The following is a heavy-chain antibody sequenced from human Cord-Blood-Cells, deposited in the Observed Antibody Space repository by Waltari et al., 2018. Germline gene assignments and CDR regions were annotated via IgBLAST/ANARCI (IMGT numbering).Heavy chain of an antibody. D-gene: IGHD3-22*01. CDR1: GGSISSYY. Sequence: QVQLQESGPGLVKPSETLSLTCTVSGGSISSYYWSWIRQPPGKGLEWSGYIYYSGSTNYNPSLKSRVTISVDTSKNQFSLKLSSVTAADTAVYYCARHKVYDSSGYYDAFDIWGQGTMVTVSS. V-gene: IGHV4-59*08. J-gene: IGHJ3*02. CDR2: IYYSGST. CDR3: ARHKVYDSSGYYDAFDI.